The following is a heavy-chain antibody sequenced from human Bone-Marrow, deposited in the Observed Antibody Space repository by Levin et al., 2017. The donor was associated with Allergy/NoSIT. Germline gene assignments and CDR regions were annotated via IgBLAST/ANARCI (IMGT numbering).Heavy chain of an antibody. CDR2: IDPEGGDT. V-gene: IGHV1-24*01. D-gene: IGHD3-9*01. Sequence: GESLKISCKVSGYTLTDFSIHWVRQAPGRGLEWMGRIDPEGGDTVYTEKFQGRVTMTADTSIDTVYMELSSLRSEDTAEYYCATAPDDILSGFDHWGQGTLIIVSS. CDR1: GYTLTDFS. J-gene: IGHJ4*02. CDR3: ATAPDDILSGFDH.